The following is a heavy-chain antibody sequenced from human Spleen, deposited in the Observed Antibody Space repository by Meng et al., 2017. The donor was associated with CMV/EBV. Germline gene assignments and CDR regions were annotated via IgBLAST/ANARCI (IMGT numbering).Heavy chain of an antibody. CDR1: GFTFDDYA. CDR3: VKDGDTSSSFYYYGMDV. Sequence: GGSLRLSCAASGFTFDDYAMYWVRQSPGKGLEWVSGISWNSGNVGYADSVKGRFTISRDNAKNSLHLQMNSLRAEDTALYYCVKDGDTSSSFYYYGMDVWGQGTTVTVSS. J-gene: IGHJ6*02. CDR2: ISWNSGNV. D-gene: IGHD6-6*01. V-gene: IGHV3-9*01.